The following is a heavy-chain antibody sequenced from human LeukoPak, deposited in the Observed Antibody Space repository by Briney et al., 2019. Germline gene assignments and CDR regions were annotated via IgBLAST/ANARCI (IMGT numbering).Heavy chain of an antibody. CDR1: GGSFSGYY. J-gene: IGHJ3*02. D-gene: IGHD6-13*01. V-gene: IGHV4-34*01. CDR3: RIIAAAGTNDAFDI. Sequence: SETLSLTCAVYGGSFSGYYWSWIRQPPGKGLEWIGEINHSGSTNYNPSLKSRVTISVDTSKNQFSLKLSSVTAADTAVYYCRIIAAAGTNDAFDIWGQGTMVTVSS. CDR2: INHSGST.